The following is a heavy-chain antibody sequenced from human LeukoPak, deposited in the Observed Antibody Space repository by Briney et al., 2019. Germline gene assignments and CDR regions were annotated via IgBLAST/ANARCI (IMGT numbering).Heavy chain of an antibody. J-gene: IGHJ4*02. Sequence: GGSLRLSCAASGFTFSSYSMNWVRQAPGKGLEWVSYISSSSSTIYYADSVKGRFTISRDNAKNSLYLQMNSLRAEDTAVYYCARVSFGELLYAVDYWGQGTLVTVSS. CDR1: GFTFSSYS. CDR2: ISSSSSTI. CDR3: ARVSFGELLYAVDY. V-gene: IGHV3-48*01. D-gene: IGHD3-10*01.